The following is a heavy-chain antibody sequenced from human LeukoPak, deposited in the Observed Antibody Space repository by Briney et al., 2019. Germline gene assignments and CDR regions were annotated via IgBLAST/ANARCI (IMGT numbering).Heavy chain of an antibody. V-gene: IGHV3-48*01. CDR1: GFTFSRYS. Sequence: PGGSLRLSCAASGFTFSRYSINLVRQAPGRGLEWVSYIDSTSSPIYYTHSVKGRFTVSRDNAKNSLYLQMNSLRAEDTAVYYCTRQGVFGEVDYWGQGILVTVSS. CDR3: TRQGVFGEVDY. CDR2: IDSTSSPI. D-gene: IGHD3-10*01. J-gene: IGHJ4*02.